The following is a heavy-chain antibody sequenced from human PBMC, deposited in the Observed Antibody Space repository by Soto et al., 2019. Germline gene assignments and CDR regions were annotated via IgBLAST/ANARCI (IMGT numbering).Heavy chain of an antibody. J-gene: IGHJ3*02. CDR3: ASEWLNDAFDI. CDR1: GFTFSSYG. Sequence: SCAASGFTFSSYGMHWVRQAPGKGLEWVAVISYDGSNKYYADSVKGRFTISRDNSKNTLYLQMNSLRAEDTAVYYCASEWLNDAFDIWGQGTMVTVSS. V-gene: IGHV3-30*03. D-gene: IGHD3-3*01. CDR2: ISYDGSNK.